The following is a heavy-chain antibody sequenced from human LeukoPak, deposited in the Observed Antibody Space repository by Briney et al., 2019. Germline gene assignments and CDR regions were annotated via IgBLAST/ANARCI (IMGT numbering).Heavy chain of an antibody. D-gene: IGHD3-22*01. CDR1: GYSFTSYW. J-gene: IGHJ5*02. CDR3: ARRYYDSSGYYYWFDP. CDR2: IDPGDSDT. V-gene: IGHV5-51*01. Sequence: GESLKISCKGSGYSFTSYWIGWVRQMPGKGLEWMGIIDPGDSDTRYSPPFQGQVTISADKSISTAYLQWSSLKASDTAIYYCARRYYDSSGYYYWFDPWGQGTLVTVSS.